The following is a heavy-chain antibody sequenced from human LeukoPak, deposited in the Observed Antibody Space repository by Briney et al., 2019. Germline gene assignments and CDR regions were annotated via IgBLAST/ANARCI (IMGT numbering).Heavy chain of an antibody. V-gene: IGHV3-7*01. J-gene: IGHJ4*02. CDR1: GFTFSGYS. Sequence: GGSLRLSCAASGFTFSGYSINWVRQAPGKGLEWVANIKQDGSEKYYVDSVKGRFTISRDNAKNSLYLQMNSLRAEDTAVYYCATDLGYWGQGTLVTVSS. CDR2: IKQDGSEK. CDR3: ATDLGY.